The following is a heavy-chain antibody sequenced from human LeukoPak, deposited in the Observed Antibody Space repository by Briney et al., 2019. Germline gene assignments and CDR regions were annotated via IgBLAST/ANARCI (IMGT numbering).Heavy chain of an antibody. J-gene: IGHJ4*02. D-gene: IGHD3-10*01. Sequence: PSETLSLTCTVSGYSISSDYSWGWIRQPPGKGLGWIGSISHSGSTYYNPSLKSLVTISVDTSKNQLSLKLSSVTAADTAVYYCAREAYGSAPPYYFEHWGQGTLVTVSS. CDR2: ISHSGST. CDR1: GYSISSDYS. V-gene: IGHV4-38-2*02. CDR3: AREAYGSAPPYYFEH.